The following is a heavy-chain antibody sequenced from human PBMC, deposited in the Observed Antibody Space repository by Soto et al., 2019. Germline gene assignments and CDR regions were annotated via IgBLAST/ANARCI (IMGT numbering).Heavy chain of an antibody. CDR1: GFTFSGYT. CDR2: IGNSGDGT. Sequence: GGSLRLSCAASGFTFSGYTMNWVRQAPGKGLEWVAVIGNSGDGTHYADSVKGRYTISRDNSKNTLYLQMESLRAEDTAVYYCVKDVWDYWGQGVLVTVSS. CDR3: VKDVWDY. J-gene: IGHJ4*02. D-gene: IGHD2-21*01. V-gene: IGHV3-23*01.